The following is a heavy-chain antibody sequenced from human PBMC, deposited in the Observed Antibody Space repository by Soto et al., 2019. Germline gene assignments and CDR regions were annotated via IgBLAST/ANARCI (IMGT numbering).Heavy chain of an antibody. CDR2: IYYSGST. D-gene: IGHD3-3*01. CDR1: GGSISSYY. Sequence: SETLSLTCTVSGGSISSYYWSWIRQPPGKGLEWIGYIYYSGSTYYNPSLKSRVTISVDTSKNQFSLKLSSVTAADTAVYYCARGVLGPGSEWVVPHFDYWGQGTLVTVSS. V-gene: IGHV4-59*08. CDR3: ARGVLGPGSEWVVPHFDY. J-gene: IGHJ4*02.